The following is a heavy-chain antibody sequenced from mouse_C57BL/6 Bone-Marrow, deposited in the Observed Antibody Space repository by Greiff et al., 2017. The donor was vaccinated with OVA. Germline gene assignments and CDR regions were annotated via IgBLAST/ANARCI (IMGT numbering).Heavy chain of an antibody. CDR3: ASLLLLRSVRGYFDY. CDR2: IHPNSGST. Sequence: VQLQQPGAELVKPGASVKLSCKASGYTFTSYWMHWVKQRPGQGLEWIGMIHPNSGSTNYNEKFKSKATLTVAKSSSTAYMQLSSLASEDSAVYYCASLLLLRSVRGYFDYWGQGTTLTVSS. CDR1: GYTFTSYW. J-gene: IGHJ2*01. V-gene: IGHV1-64*01. D-gene: IGHD1-1*01.